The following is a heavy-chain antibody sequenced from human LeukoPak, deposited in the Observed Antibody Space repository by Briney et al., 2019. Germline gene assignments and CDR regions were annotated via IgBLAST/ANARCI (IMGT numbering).Heavy chain of an antibody. D-gene: IGHD3-10*01. J-gene: IGHJ4*02. Sequence: XXXXWVRXXXGQGLEWMGIINPSGGSTSYAQKFQGRVTMTRDTSTSTVYMELSSLRSEDTAVYYCARARYGGSPVFDYWGQGTLVTVSS. CDR3: ARARYGGSPVFDY. CDR1: XX. CDR2: INPSGGST. V-gene: IGHV1-46*01.